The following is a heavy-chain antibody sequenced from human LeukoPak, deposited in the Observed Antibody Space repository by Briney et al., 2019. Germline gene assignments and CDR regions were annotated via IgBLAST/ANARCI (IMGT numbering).Heavy chain of an antibody. CDR2: INPSGGST. Sequence: GASVKVSCKASGYSFTNYYMHWVRQAPGQGLEWMGIINPSGGSTSYAQKFQGRVTMTRDTSTSTVYMELSSLRSEDTAVYYCARAGYYYDSSGYKGYYFDYWGQGTLVTVSS. J-gene: IGHJ4*02. D-gene: IGHD3-22*01. CDR3: ARAGYYYDSSGYKGYYFDY. V-gene: IGHV1-46*01. CDR1: GYSFTNYY.